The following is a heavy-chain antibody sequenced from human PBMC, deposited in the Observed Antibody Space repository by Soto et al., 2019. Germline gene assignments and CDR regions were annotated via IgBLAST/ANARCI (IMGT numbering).Heavy chain of an antibody. V-gene: IGHV4-39*01. J-gene: IGHJ4*02. Sequence: SETLSLTCTVSGGSISSSSYYWGWIRQPPGKGLEWIGSIYYSGSTYYNPSLKSRVTISVDTSKNQFSLKLSSVTAADTAVYYCARFDSSSWYYSFDYWGQGTLVTVSS. D-gene: IGHD6-13*01. CDR3: ARFDSSSWYYSFDY. CDR1: GGSISSSSYY. CDR2: IYYSGST.